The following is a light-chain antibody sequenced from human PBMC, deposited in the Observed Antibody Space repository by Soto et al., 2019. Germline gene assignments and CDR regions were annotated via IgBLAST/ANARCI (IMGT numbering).Light chain of an antibody. CDR3: QQINYWPRIN. CDR1: QSVSSSY. V-gene: IGKV3D-20*02. J-gene: IGKJ5*01. CDR2: AAS. Sequence: VSTQSPDTISLPPVAIATHSCRASQSVSSSYLAWYQQTPGQTPRLLIYAASSRATGIPDRFSGSGSGTDFSLTISRLEAEDFAVYYCQQINYWPRINCGKGKRRAIK.